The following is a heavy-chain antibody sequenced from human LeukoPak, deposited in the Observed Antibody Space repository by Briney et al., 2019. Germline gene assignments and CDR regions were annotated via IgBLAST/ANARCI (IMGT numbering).Heavy chain of an antibody. V-gene: IGHV3-11*06. J-gene: IGHJ4*02. CDR3: ARDLSGSWGLSISFDY. D-gene: IGHD3-16*02. Sequence: GGSLRLSCAASGFTFSDYYMSWIRQAPGKGLEWVSSISSSSSYIYYADSVKGRFTISRDNAKNSLYLQMNSLRAEDTAVYYCARDLSGSWGLSISFDYWGQGTLVTVSS. CDR2: ISSSSSYI. CDR1: GFTFSDYY.